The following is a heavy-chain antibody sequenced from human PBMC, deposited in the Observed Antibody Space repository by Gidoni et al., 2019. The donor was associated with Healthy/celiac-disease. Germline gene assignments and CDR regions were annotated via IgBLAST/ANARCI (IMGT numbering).Heavy chain of an antibody. D-gene: IGHD4-17*01. CDR3: ARSRPYDYGDYKFDY. J-gene: IGHJ4*02. Sequence: QVQLVQSGAEVKKPGASVKVSCKASGYTFTGYYMHWVRQAPGQGLEWMGWINPNSGGTNYAQKFQGWVTMTRDTSICTAYMELSRLRSDDTAVYYCARSRPYDYGDYKFDYWGQGTLVTVSS. CDR2: INPNSGGT. CDR1: GYTFTGYY. V-gene: IGHV1-2*04.